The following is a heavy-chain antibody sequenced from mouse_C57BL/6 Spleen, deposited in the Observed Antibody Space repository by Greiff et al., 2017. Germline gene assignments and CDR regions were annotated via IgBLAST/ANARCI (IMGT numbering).Heavy chain of an antibody. V-gene: IGHV5S21*01. J-gene: IGHJ4*01. CDR3: TRLLGLRRGPHYYAMDY. D-gene: IGHD2-4*01. Sequence: EVKLVESGEGLVKPGGSLKLSCAASGFTFSSYAMSWVRQTPEKRLEWVAYISSGGDYLYYADTVKGRFTISRDNARNTLYLQMSSLKSEDTAMYYCTRLLGLRRGPHYYAMDYWGQGTSVTVSS. CDR2: ISSGGDYL. CDR1: GFTFSSYA.